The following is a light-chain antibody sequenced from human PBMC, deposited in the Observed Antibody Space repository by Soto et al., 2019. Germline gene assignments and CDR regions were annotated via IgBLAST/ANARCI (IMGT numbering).Light chain of an antibody. V-gene: IGKV1-5*01. Sequence: DIQMTQSPSTLPASVGDRVTITCRASQSIGTWLAWYQQQPGKAPNLLITDASSLEGGVPARFSGSGSGTEFSLTISSLQPDDFATYYCQQYKTYSLSFGGGTKVEIK. CDR1: QSIGTW. J-gene: IGKJ4*01. CDR2: DAS. CDR3: QQYKTYSLS.